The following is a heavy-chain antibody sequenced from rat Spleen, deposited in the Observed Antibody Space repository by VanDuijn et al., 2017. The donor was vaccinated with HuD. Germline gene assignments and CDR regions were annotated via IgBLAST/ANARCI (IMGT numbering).Heavy chain of an antibody. V-gene: IGHV3-1*01. CDR2: ISYSGSS. J-gene: IGHJ3*01. D-gene: IGHD1-12*02. CDR3: ARSDGTHYYIPFAD. CDR1: GYSLTSNY. Sequence: EVQLQESGPGLVKPSQSLSLTCSVTGYSLTSNYWGWIRKFPGNKREWVGYISYSGSSGYNPSLKSRISINSDTSKKQFFLQVNSVTTEETATYYCARSDGTHYYIPFADWGRGTLVTVSS.